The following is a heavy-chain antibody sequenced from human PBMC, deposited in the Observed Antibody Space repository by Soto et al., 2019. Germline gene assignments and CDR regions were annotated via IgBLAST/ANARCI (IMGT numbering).Heavy chain of an antibody. D-gene: IGHD3-10*01. V-gene: IGHV3-23*01. CDR1: GFTFSSYF. CDR3: AKGTMVRGALKWFDP. Sequence: PGGSLRLSCAASGFTFSSYFISWVRQAPWKGLEWVSAISGSGVSTYYADSVKGRFTISRDNSKNTLYLQMNSLRAEDTAVYYCAKGTMVRGALKWFDPWGQGTLVAVCS. J-gene: IGHJ5*02. CDR2: ISGSGVST.